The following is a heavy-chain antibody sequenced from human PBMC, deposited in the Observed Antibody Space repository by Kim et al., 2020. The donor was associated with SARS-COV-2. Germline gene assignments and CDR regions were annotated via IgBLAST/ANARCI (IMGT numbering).Heavy chain of an antibody. CDR3: ARDFHMGLTRGVSYYYYGMDV. CDR2: IKQDGSEK. D-gene: IGHD3-10*01. V-gene: IGHV3-7*05. J-gene: IGHJ6*02. CDR1: GFTFSSYW. Sequence: GGSLRLSCAASGFTFSSYWMSWVRQAPGKGLEWVANIKQDGSEKYYVDSVKGRFTISRDNAKNSLYLQINSLRAEDTAVYYCARDFHMGLTRGVSYYYYGMDVWGQGTTVTVSS.